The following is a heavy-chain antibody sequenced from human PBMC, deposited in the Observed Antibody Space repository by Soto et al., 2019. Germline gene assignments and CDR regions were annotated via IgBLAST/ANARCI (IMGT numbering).Heavy chain of an antibody. CDR2: INHSGRT. J-gene: IGHJ4*02. Sequence: QVQLQQWGAGLLKPSETLSLTCAVDGGSFSGYYWSWIRQPPGKGLEWIGEINHSGRTNYTPSLKSRVTRSLDTAKSPFALKLSSVTAAATAVYYCARGWGATSDYWGQGTLVTVSS. CDR1: GGSFSGYY. V-gene: IGHV4-34*01. CDR3: ARGWGATSDY. D-gene: IGHD1-26*01.